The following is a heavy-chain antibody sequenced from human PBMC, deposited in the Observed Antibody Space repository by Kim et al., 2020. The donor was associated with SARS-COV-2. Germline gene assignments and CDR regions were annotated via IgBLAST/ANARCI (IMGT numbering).Heavy chain of an antibody. V-gene: IGHV4-34*01. CDR3: ATTDGY. CDR2: SRTT. J-gene: IGHJ4*02. Sequence: SRTTNYNPSIKSRVTITLDASKNQFSLKLTSVTAADTAVYYCATTDGYWGQGTLVTVSS.